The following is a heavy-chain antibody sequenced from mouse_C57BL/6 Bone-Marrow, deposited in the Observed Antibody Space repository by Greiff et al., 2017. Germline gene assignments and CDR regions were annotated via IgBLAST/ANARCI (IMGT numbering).Heavy chain of an antibody. CDR2: IYPRNGNT. J-gene: IGHJ2*01. Sequence: QVQLQQSGAELAGPGASVKMSCKASGYTFTSSGLSWVKQRNGQGLEWIGEIYPRNGNTYYNEKCKGKATLTAEQSSSTAYMELRSLTSEDSAVYFCARSRDGSNYFDYCGQGTTLTVSS. V-gene: IGHV1-81*01. CDR1: GYTFTSSG. CDR3: ARSRDGSNYFDY. D-gene: IGHD3-3*01.